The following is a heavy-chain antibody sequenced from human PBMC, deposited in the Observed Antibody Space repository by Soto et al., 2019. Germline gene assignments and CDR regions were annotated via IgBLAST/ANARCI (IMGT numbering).Heavy chain of an antibody. Sequence: QLQVQESGPGLVKPSETLSLTCSVSGDSISSTRYYWGWIRQPPGKGLEWISSIYYSGSTYYNPSLKSRVTISVDTSKNQLSLKLSSVTAADTAVYYCARHPSHLGESSLHSWGQGTLVTVSS. CDR3: ARHPSHLGESSLHS. CDR2: IYYSGST. J-gene: IGHJ4*02. V-gene: IGHV4-39*01. CDR1: GDSISSTRYY. D-gene: IGHD3-16*02.